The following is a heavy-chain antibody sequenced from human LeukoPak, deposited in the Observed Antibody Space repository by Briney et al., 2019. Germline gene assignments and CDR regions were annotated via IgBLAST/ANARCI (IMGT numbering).Heavy chain of an antibody. D-gene: IGHD6-19*01. CDR3: AKFEGATVPGWFNDY. CDR1: EFIFSDYA. V-gene: IGHV3-23*05. Sequence: GGSLRLSCAASEFIFSDYAMGWVRQAPGKGLEWVSTIDKTTYPTFYADSVKGRFTISRDNSKNTLYLQMNSLRTEDTAVYFCAKFEGATVPGWFNDYWGQGILVTVSS. J-gene: IGHJ4*02. CDR2: IDKTTYPT.